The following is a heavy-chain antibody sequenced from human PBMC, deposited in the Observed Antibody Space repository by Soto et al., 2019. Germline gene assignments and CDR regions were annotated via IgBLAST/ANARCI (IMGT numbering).Heavy chain of an antibody. CDR2: VDPTSGDS. CDR1: GYTFTAYY. J-gene: IGHJ4*02. Sequence: QVHLVQSGAEVKKPGASVKVSCRHFGYTFTAYYIHWVRQAPGQGLEWMGWVDPTSGDSRMVQSFQGRVTVTRDTCTSTVYMELSWLRSDDTAVYYCARDNYGPLDYWGQGTLVTVAS. CDR3: ARDNYGPLDY. D-gene: IGHD3-10*01. V-gene: IGHV1-2*02.